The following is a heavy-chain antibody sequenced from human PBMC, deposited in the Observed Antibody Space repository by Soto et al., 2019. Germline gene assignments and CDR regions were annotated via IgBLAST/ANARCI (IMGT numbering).Heavy chain of an antibody. CDR1: GGTFSSYA. D-gene: IGHD2-15*01. CDR3: ARDPVVVAPYHYYGMDV. Sequence: QVQLVQSGAEVKKPGSSVKVSCKASGGTFSSYAISWVRQAPGQGLEWMGGIIPIFGTANYAQKFQGRVTITADESTSTAYMELSSLRSEDTAVYYCARDPVVVAPYHYYGMDVWGQGTTVTVSS. CDR2: IIPIFGTA. J-gene: IGHJ6*02. V-gene: IGHV1-69*01.